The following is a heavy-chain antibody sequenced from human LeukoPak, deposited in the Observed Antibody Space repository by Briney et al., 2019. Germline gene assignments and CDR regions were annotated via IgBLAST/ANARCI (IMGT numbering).Heavy chain of an antibody. V-gene: IGHV3-43D*03. Sequence: GGSLRLPCAASGFAFDDYAMHWVRQAPGKGLEWVSLISWDGGSTYYADSVKGRFTISRDNSKNSLYLQMNSLRAEDTALYYCAKSVRSSGYGGYCYYMDVWGKGTTVTVSS. J-gene: IGHJ6*03. D-gene: IGHD6-19*01. CDR1: GFAFDDYA. CDR2: ISWDGGST. CDR3: AKSVRSSGYGGYCYYMDV.